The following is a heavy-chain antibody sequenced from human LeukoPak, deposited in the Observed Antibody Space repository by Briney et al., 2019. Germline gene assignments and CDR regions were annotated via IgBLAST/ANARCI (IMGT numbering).Heavy chain of an antibody. CDR1: GYTFTGYY. CDR3: AREAPEDPLELRYFDWSHMPGAFDI. D-gene: IGHD3-9*01. Sequence: ASVKVSCKASGYTFTGYYMHWVRRAPGQGLEWMGWINPNSVGTNYAQKFQGRVTMTRDTSISTAYMELSRLRSDDTAVYYCAREAPEDPLELRYFDWSHMPGAFDIWGQGTMVTVSS. CDR2: INPNSVGT. V-gene: IGHV1-2*02. J-gene: IGHJ3*02.